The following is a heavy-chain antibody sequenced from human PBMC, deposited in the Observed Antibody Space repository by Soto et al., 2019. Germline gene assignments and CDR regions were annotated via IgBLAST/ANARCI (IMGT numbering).Heavy chain of an antibody. J-gene: IGHJ5*01. V-gene: IGHV3-15*01. D-gene: IGHD1-26*01. CDR2: MKSKSDDATT. CDR3: NTYGVGAPHSWFDP. CDR1: GFIFSNVW. Sequence: GGSLRLSCAGSGFIFSNVWMNWVRQAPGKLREWVGHMKSKSDDATTDYAAPVKGGFTISRDDSKNTLYLEMNSLQSEDTALYYCNTYGVGAPHSWFDPWGQRALVTASS.